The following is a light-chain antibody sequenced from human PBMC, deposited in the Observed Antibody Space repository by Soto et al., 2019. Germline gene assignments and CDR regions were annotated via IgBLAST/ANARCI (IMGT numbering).Light chain of an antibody. CDR1: QGIRSW. J-gene: IGKJ4*01. V-gene: IGKV1D-16*01. Sequence: DIQMTQSPSSLPATVGARVTITSRASQGIRSWLAWYKQKPGRAPKPMIYDASSLQSGVPSRFSGSGSGTDFTLTISSLKPEDFETYYCQQYNSYPLTFGGGTKVDIK. CDR2: DAS. CDR3: QQYNSYPLT.